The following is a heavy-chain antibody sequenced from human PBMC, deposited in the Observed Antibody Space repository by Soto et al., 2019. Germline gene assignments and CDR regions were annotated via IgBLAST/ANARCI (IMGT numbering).Heavy chain of an antibody. CDR2: INHSGST. CDR3: ARGARRGYSVLYYFDY. V-gene: IGHV4-34*01. Sequence: SETLSLTCAVYGGSFSGYYWSWIRQPPGKGLEWIGEINHSGSTNYNPSLKSRVTISVDTSKNQFSLKLSSVTAADTAVYYCARGARRGYSVLYYFDYWGQGTLVTVSS. D-gene: IGHD3-22*01. CDR1: GGSFSGYY. J-gene: IGHJ4*02.